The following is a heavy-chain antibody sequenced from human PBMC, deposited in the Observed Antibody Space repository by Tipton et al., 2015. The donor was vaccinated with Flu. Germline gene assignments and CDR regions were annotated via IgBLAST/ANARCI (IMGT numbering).Heavy chain of an antibody. V-gene: IGHV3-7*01. J-gene: IGHJ4*02. CDR2: IKQDASEK. CDR1: GFRFYTFW. CDR3: AGGSGWLITD. Sequence: SLRLSCAASGFRFYTFWMNWVRQAPGKGLEWVAIIKQDASEKLYVDSVEGRFTISRDNAKNSLSLQMDSLRGDDTAGYYCAGGSGWLITDRGQGTLVTVSS. D-gene: IGHD6-19*01.